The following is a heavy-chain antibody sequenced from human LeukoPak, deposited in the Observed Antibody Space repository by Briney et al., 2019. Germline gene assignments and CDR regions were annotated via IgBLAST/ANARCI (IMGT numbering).Heavy chain of an antibody. CDR2: INSGGGST. Sequence: PGGSLRLSCAASGFTFSSYAMNWVCQAPGKGLEWVSSINSGGGSTYYADSVKGRFTISRDNSKNTLSLQMNSLRAEDTAVYYCAKGHSGNYYNFDSWGQGTLVTVSS. CDR3: AKGHSGNYYNFDS. CDR1: GFTFSSYA. D-gene: IGHD1-26*01. V-gene: IGHV3-23*01. J-gene: IGHJ4*02.